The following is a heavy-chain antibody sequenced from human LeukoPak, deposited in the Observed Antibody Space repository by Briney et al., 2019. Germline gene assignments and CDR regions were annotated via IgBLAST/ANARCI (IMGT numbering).Heavy chain of an antibody. V-gene: IGHV1-8*01. J-gene: IGHJ4*02. Sequence: RASVKVSCKASGYTFTSYDFNWVRQATGQRPEWMGWMSPNGGDTGYAQKFQDRVTMTRNTSISTAYMELSSLRSDDTAVYYCARGPPNWGYDYWGPGTLVTVSS. CDR2: MSPNGGDT. CDR1: GYTFTSYD. CDR3: ARGPPNWGYDY. D-gene: IGHD7-27*01.